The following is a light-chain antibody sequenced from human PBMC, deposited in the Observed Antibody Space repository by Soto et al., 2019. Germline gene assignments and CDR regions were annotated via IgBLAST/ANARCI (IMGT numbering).Light chain of an antibody. V-gene: IGKV3-11*01. Sequence: EIVLAQSPATLSLSPGERVTLTCRASQSVRSYLAWYQQKPGQAPRLLIYDASNRATGIPARFSGSGSGTDFTLTISSLETEDFAVYYCQQRANWPATFGKGTRLEIK. J-gene: IGKJ5*01. CDR1: QSVRSY. CDR2: DAS. CDR3: QQRANWPAT.